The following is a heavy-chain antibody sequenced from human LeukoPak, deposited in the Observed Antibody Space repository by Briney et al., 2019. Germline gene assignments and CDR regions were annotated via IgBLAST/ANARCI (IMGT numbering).Heavy chain of an antibody. Sequence: PSETLSLTCAVYGGSFSGYYWSWIRQPPGKGLEWIGEINHSGSTNYNPSLKSRVTISVDTSKNQFSLKLSSVTAADTAVYYCARGVTIIRGVIKYYYYYYMDVWGKGTTVTVSS. V-gene: IGHV4-34*01. CDR2: INHSGST. CDR3: ARGVTIIRGVIKYYYYYYMDV. D-gene: IGHD3-10*01. J-gene: IGHJ6*03. CDR1: GGSFSGYY.